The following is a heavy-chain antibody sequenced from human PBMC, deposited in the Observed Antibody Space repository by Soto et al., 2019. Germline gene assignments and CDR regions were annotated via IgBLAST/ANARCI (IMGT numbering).Heavy chain of an antibody. Sequence: ASVKVSCKASGYSFSTFPMHWVRQAPGQNLEWMGWINAANGDTGYSQNFQGRVTITRDTTASTAYMELSGLRSEDTAVYYCARKDYYGSGSHHFDYWGQGTLVTVSS. J-gene: IGHJ4*02. CDR3: ARKDYYGSGSHHFDY. CDR2: INAANGDT. V-gene: IGHV1-3*01. CDR1: GYSFSTFP. D-gene: IGHD3-10*01.